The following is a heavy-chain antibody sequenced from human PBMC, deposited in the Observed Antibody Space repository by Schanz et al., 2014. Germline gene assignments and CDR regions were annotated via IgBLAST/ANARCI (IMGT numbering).Heavy chain of an antibody. Sequence: QVQLQESGPGLVKPSETLSLTCTVSGGSISSYYWSWLRQPPGKGLEWIGYIYYSGSTKYNPSLKSRVTISVDTSKNQFSLKLSSVTAADTAVYYCARDVGHYGMDVWGQGTTVTVSS. CDR2: IYYSGST. CDR3: ARDVGHYGMDV. CDR1: GGSISSYY. J-gene: IGHJ6*02. V-gene: IGHV4-59*01.